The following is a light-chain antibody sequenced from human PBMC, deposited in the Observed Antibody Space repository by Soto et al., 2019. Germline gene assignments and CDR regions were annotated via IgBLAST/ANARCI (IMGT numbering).Light chain of an antibody. V-gene: IGKV1-39*01. J-gene: IGKJ1*01. CDR3: QQYSSNST. CDR1: QTVNTY. CDR2: AAS. Sequence: DIQMTQSPSSMSASIGDRVTITCRASQTVNTYLHWYQQKPGKAPKLLIYAASNLQSGVPSRFSGIGSGTEFSLTIRSLQPEEFATDYCQQYSSNSTFCQGTKGDNK.